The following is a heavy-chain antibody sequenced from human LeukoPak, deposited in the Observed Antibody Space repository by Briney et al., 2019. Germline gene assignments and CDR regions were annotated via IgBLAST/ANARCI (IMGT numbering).Heavy chain of an antibody. V-gene: IGHV4-30-2*01. CDR2: IYHSGST. D-gene: IGHD6-13*01. Sequence: PSETLSLTCAVSGGSISSGGYSWSWIRQPPGQGLEWIGYIYHSGSTYYNPSLKSRVTISVDRSKNQFSLKLSSVTAADTAVYYCARATAAADIDYYYYGMDVWGQGTTVTVSS. CDR1: GGSISSGGYS. CDR3: ARATAAADIDYYYYGMDV. J-gene: IGHJ6*02.